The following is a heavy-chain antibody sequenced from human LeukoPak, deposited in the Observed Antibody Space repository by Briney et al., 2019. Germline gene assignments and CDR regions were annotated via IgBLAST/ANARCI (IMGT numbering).Heavy chain of an antibody. CDR2: TSSSDAGK. CDR3: XXXXXXXXXGAFCYPFDS. J-gene: IGHJ4*02. V-gene: IGHV3-23*01. Sequence: GGSLRLSCTVSGFSLSSYALSWVRRAPGKGLEWVSATSSSDAGKYYADSVRGRFTISRDNSRNTMYLQMNSLRVEDAAVYYCXXXXXXXXXGAFCYPFDSWGQGTLVTVSS. D-gene: IGHD3-3*01. CDR1: GFSLSSYA.